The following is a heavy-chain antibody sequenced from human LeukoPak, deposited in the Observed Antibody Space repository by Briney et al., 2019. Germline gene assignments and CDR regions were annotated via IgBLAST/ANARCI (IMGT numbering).Heavy chain of an antibody. CDR2: ISYDGSNK. Sequence: GGSLRLSCAASGFTFSSYGMHWVRQAPGKGLEWVAVISYDGSNKYYADSVKGRFTISRDNSKNTLYLQMNSLRAEDTAVYYCASIAVAGTVFDYWGQGTMATVPS. CDR1: GFTFSSYG. CDR3: ASIAVAGTVFDY. D-gene: IGHD6-19*01. J-gene: IGHJ4*02. V-gene: IGHV3-30*03.